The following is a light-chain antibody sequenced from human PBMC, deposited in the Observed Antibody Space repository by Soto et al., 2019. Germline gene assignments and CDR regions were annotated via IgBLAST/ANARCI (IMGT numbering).Light chain of an antibody. CDR3: QQVNYYPFT. Sequence: AIRMTQSPSSLSSSTGDRVTITCRASQGISSYLAWYQQKPGKAPKLLIYAASTLQSGVPSRFSGSGSGTDFTLTISCLQSEDFATYYCQQVNYYPFTFGGGTKVDIK. CDR2: AAS. CDR1: QGISSY. V-gene: IGKV1-8*01. J-gene: IGKJ4*01.